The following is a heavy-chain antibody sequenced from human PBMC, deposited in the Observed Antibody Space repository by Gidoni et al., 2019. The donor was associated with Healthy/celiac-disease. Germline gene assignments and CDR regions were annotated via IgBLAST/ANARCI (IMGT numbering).Heavy chain of an antibody. V-gene: IGHV3-30*18. CDR1: GFTFSSYG. D-gene: IGHD2-15*01. CDR2: ISYDGSNK. Sequence: QVPLVESGGGVVQPGRSLRLSCAASGFTFSSYGMHWVRQAPGKGLEWVAVISYDGSNKYYADSVKGRFTISRDNSKNTLYLQMNSRRAEDTAVYYCAKDFSWGSGLDYWGQGTLVTVSS. CDR3: AKDFSWGSGLDY. J-gene: IGHJ4*02.